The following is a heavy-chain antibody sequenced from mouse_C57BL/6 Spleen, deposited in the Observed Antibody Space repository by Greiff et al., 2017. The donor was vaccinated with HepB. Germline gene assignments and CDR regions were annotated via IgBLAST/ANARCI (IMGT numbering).Heavy chain of an antibody. J-gene: IGHJ3*01. CDR3: AREGVRDYYGSSYPPTGFAY. CDR2: INPNNGGT. CDR1: GYTFTDYN. V-gene: IGHV1-18*01. D-gene: IGHD1-1*01. Sequence: EVQLQQSGPELVKPGASVKIPCKASGYTFTDYNMDWVKQSHGKSLEWIGDINPNNGGTIYNQKFKGKATLTVDKSSSTAYMELRSLTSEDTAVYYCAREGVRDYYGSSYPPTGFAYWGQGTLVTVSA.